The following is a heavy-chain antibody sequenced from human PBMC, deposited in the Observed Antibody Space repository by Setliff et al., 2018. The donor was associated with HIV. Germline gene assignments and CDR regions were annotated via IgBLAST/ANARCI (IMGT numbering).Heavy chain of an antibody. V-gene: IGHV4-39*07. D-gene: IGHD2-21*02. J-gene: IGHJ1*01. CDR2: VYHRGNT. CDR1: GASSIYY. CDR3: ASELAYCGADCSRRGFLH. Sequence: SETLSLTCTVSGASSIYYWGWIRQPPGKGLEWIGSVYHRGNTYYNPSLKSRVTISVDTSKIQLSLKLSSVTAADTAVYYCASELAYCGADCSRRGFLHWGQGTLVTVSS.